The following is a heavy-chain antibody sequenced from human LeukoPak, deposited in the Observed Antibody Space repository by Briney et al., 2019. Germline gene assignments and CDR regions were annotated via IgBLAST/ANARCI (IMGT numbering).Heavy chain of an antibody. CDR2: KTKDKRKL. D-gene: IGHD3-22*01. Sequence: GGPLTLSRGPSGFTLSRYRMQGPRQPTGKAVVWVSRKTKDKRKLSYADSVKGRFTISRDDVKKSLNLQMNSLRAEDTALYYCAKDIGSLTYYYDSSGYSGPLDFWGQGTMVTVSS. V-gene: IGHV3-74*01. J-gene: IGHJ3*01. CDR1: GFTLSRYR. CDR3: AKDIGSLTYYYDSSGYSGPLDF.